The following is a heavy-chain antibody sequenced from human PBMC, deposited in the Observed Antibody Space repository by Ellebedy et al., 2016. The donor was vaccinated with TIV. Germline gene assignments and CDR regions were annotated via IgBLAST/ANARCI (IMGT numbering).Heavy chain of an antibody. J-gene: IGHJ6*02. CDR2: IRSKVNNYAT. V-gene: IGHV3-73*01. D-gene: IGHD1-20*01. CDR3: TRHVDKVITSEGGVYCYGLDV. Sequence: GESLKISXAGSGSSFSGSAIHWVRQASGKGLQWIGRIRSKVNNYATGSGESVKGRFTISRDDSKNTAYLQMNSLKTEDTAVYYCTRHVDKVITSEGGVYCYGLDVWGQGTTVTVSS. CDR1: GSSFSGSA.